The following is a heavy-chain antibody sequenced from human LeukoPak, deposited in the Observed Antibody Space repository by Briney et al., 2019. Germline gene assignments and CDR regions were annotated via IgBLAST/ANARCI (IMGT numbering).Heavy chain of an antibody. D-gene: IGHD1-26*01. J-gene: IGHJ3*02. V-gene: IGHV5-51*01. CDR2: VYPYDSDT. CDR1: GYSFTSYW. CDR3: ARPQYSGSYYAFDI. Sequence: GESLKISCKGSGYSFTSYWNAWVRQMPGKGVEWMRIVYPYDSDTRYSPSFQGQVTISVDKSISTAYLQWSSLKASDTALYYCARPQYSGSYYAFDIWGQGTMVTVSS.